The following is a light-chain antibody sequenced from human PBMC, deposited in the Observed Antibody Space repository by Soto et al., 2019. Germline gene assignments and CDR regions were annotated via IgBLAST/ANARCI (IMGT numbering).Light chain of an antibody. V-gene: IGKV3-15*01. CDR1: QSVGGN. J-gene: IGKJ2*01. Sequence: EIVMTQSPATLSVSPGERATLSCRASQSVGGNLAWYQQKPGQAPRLLIYGASTRATGIPARFSGSGSGTEFTLTISSLQSEDFAVYYCQQYNNWLRGTFGQGTKLEIK. CDR3: QQYNNWLRGT. CDR2: GAS.